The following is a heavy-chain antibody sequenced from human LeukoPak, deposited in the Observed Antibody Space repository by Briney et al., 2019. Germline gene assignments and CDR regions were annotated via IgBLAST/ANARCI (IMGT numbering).Heavy chain of an antibody. CDR3: ARGRGYCSSTSCYAYYYYYYMDV. D-gene: IGHD2-2*01. CDR2: INHSGST. J-gene: IGHJ6*03. CDR1: GGSFSGYY. Sequence: SETPSLTCAVYGGSFSGYYWSWIRQPPGKGLEWIGEINHSGSTDYNPSLKSRVTISVDTSKNQFSLKLSSVTAADTAVYYCARGRGYCSSTSCYAYYYYYYMDVWGKGTTVTVSS. V-gene: IGHV4-34*01.